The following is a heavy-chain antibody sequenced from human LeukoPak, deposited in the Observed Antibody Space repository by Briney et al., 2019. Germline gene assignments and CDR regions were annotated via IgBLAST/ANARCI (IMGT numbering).Heavy chain of an antibody. V-gene: IGHV3-21*06. CDR1: GFTFNTYT. CDR3: ARGNRQWLVRSAFDV. CDR2: ISSSSSYI. D-gene: IGHD6-19*01. J-gene: IGHJ3*01. Sequence: GGSLRLSCAASGFTFNTYTMNWVRQAPGKGLEWVGSISSSSSYIYYGDSVRGRFTISRDNANNTLYLQMNSLRAEDTAVYYCARGNRQWLVRSAFDVWGQGTMVTVSS.